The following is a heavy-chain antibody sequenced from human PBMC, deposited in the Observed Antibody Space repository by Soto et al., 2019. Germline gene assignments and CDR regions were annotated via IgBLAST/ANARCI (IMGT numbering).Heavy chain of an antibody. CDR3: ARDGRFGELLSYYYYYYMDV. J-gene: IGHJ6*03. V-gene: IGHV3-66*01. CDR2: IYSGGST. D-gene: IGHD3-10*01. CDR1: GFTVSSNY. Sequence: EVQLVESGGGLVQPGGSLRLSCAASGFTVSSNYMSWVRQAPGKGLEWVSVIYSGGSTYYADSVKGRFTISRDNSKNTLDLQMNSLRAEDTAVYYCARDGRFGELLSYYYYYYMDVWGKGTTVTVSS.